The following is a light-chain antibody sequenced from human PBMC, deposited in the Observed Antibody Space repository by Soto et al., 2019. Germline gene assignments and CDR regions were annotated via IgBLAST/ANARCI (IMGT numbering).Light chain of an antibody. Sequence: EVVLTQSPSTLSLSPGARATLSWRASQSVRTSLAWYQHKPGQAPRLVIYDASLRANGVPARFGGSGSGTDFTLTINSLEPEDFAVYYCQQRNVWPPITFGQGTRLEIK. V-gene: IGKV3-11*01. J-gene: IGKJ5*01. CDR3: QQRNVWPPIT. CDR1: QSVRTS. CDR2: DAS.